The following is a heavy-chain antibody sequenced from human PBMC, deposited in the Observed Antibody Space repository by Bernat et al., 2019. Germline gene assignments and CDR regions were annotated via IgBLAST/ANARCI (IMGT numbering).Heavy chain of an antibody. CDR1: SGSISGYY. J-gene: IGHJ2*01. Sequence: QVQLQESGPGLVKPSETLSLTCTVSSGSISGYYWSWIRQPPGKGLEWIGNIYYSGGTKYNPSLKSRVTISVDTSKNQFSLKLSSVTAADTAVYYCARHGLGRKGNWHFDLWGRGTLVTVS. D-gene: IGHD6-19*01. CDR3: ARHGLGRKGNWHFDL. CDR2: IYYSGGT. V-gene: IGHV4-59*08.